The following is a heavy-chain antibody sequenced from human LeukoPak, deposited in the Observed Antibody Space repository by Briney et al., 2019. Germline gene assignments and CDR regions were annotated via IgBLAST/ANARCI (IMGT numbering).Heavy chain of an antibody. CDR1: GFTFSSYA. CDR2: FSGSGGST. J-gene: IGHJ4*02. V-gene: IGHV3-23*01. CDR3: AKSPQVSTVTTYYFDY. Sequence: PRGSLRLSCAASGFTFSSYAMSWVRQAPGKGLEWVSAFSGSGGSTYYADSVKGRFTISRDNSKNTLYLQMNSLRAEDTAVYYCAKSPQVSTVTTYYFDYWGQGTLVTVSS. D-gene: IGHD4-17*01.